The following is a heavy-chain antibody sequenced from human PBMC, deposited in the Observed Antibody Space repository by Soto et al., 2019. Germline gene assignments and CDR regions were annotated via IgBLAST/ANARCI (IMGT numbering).Heavy chain of an antibody. D-gene: IGHD2-2*01. CDR3: ARTEEYCSSTSCSDYYYYMDV. J-gene: IGHJ6*03. CDR1: GGSISSGGYY. CDR2: VYYSGST. Sequence: SETLSLTCPVSGGSISSGGYYWSWIRQHPGKGLEWIGYVYYSGSTYYNPSLKSRVTISVDTSKNQFSLKLSSVTAADTAVYYCARTEEYCSSTSCSDYYYYMDVWGKGTTVTVSS. V-gene: IGHV4-31*03.